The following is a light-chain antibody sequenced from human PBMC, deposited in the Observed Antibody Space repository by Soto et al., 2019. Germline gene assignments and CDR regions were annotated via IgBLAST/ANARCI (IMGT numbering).Light chain of an antibody. V-gene: IGKV1-33*01. CDR2: DAS. Sequence: DIQMTQSPSSLSASVGDRVTITCQARQDIINYLNWYQQKPGKAPKLLIYDASNLETGVPSRFSGSGSGTDFTFTISSLQPEDIATYYGQQYDNLPLTFGGGTKVEIK. J-gene: IGKJ4*01. CDR1: QDIINY. CDR3: QQYDNLPLT.